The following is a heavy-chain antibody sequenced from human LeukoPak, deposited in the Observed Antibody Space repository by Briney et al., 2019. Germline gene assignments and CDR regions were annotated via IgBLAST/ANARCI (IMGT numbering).Heavy chain of an antibody. CDR3: AKAFSPLYYYYGMDV. CDR2: ISGSGGST. CDR1: GFTLSSYA. Sequence: PGGSLRLSCAASGFTLSSYAMSWVRQAPGKGLEWVSAISGSGGSTYYADSVKGRFTISRDNSKNTLYLQMNSLRAEDTAVYYCAKAFSPLYYYYGMDVWGQGTTVTVSS. J-gene: IGHJ6*02. V-gene: IGHV3-23*01.